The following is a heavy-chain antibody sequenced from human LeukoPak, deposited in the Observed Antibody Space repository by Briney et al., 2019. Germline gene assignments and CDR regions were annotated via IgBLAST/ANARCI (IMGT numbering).Heavy chain of an antibody. J-gene: IGHJ6*03. D-gene: IGHD4-17*01. CDR3: ARVNGDYWQYYYYMDV. CDR1: GGSISSYY. CDR2: IYYSGST. V-gene: IGHV4-39*07. Sequence: KPSETLSLTCTVSGGSISSYYWGWIRQPPGKGLEWIGSIYYSGSTYYNPSLKSRVTISVDTSKNQFSLKLSSVTAADTAVYYCARVNGDYWQYYYYMDVWGKGTTVTVSS.